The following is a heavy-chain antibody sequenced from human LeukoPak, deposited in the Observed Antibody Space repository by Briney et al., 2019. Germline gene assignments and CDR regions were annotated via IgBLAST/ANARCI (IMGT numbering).Heavy chain of an antibody. CDR2: ISSSSSYI. Sequence: GGSLRLSCAASGFTFSSYGMSWVRQAPGKGLEWVSSISSSSSYIYYADSVKGRFTISRDNAKNSLYLQMNSLRAEDTAVYYCASVEQYSSSPAAFDIWGQGTMVTVSS. J-gene: IGHJ3*02. V-gene: IGHV3-21*01. CDR1: GFTFSSYG. D-gene: IGHD6-13*01. CDR3: ASVEQYSSSPAAFDI.